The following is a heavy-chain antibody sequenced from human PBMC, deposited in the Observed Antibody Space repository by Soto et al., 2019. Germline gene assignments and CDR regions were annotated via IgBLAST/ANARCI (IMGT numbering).Heavy chain of an antibody. J-gene: IGHJ4*02. D-gene: IGHD2-15*01. CDR2: ISWNSGSI. CDR3: AKDSSGDHLDY. CDR1: GFTFDSYA. V-gene: IGHV3-9*01. Sequence: AGGSLRLSCAASGFTFDSYAMHWVRQAPGKGLEWVSGISWNSGSIGYADSVKGRFTISRDNAKNSLYLQMNSLRAEDTALYYCAKDSSGDHLDYWGQGTLVTVSS.